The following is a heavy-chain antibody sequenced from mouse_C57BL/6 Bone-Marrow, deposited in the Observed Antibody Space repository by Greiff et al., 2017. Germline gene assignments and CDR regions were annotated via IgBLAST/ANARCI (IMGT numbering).Heavy chain of an antibody. CDR2: IYTGDGDT. J-gene: IGHJ2*01. D-gene: IGHD1-1*01. Sequence: QVQLQQSGPELVKPGASVKISCKASGYAFSSSWMNWVKQRPGKGLEWIGRIYTGDGDTNYNGKFKGKATLTADKSSSTAYMQLSSLTSGDSAVYFCARIYYYGDYWGQGTTLTVSS. CDR1: GYAFSSSW. CDR3: ARIYYYGDY. V-gene: IGHV1-82*01.